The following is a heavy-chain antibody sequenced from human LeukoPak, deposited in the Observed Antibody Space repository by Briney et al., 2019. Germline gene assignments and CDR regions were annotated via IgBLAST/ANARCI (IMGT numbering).Heavy chain of an antibody. V-gene: IGHV3-64*01. CDR3: ARGTAMVNDNFDY. Sequence: QSGGSLRLSCAASGFTFSSYAMHWGRQAPGKGLEYVSAISSNGGSTYYANSVKGRFTISRDNSKNTLYLQMGSLRAEDMAVYYCARGTAMVNDNFDYWGQGTLVTVSS. CDR1: GFTFSSYA. J-gene: IGHJ4*02. D-gene: IGHD5-18*01. CDR2: ISSNGGST.